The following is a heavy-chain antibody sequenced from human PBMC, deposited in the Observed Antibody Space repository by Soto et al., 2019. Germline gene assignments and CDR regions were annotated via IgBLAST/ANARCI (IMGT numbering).Heavy chain of an antibody. D-gene: IGHD3-9*01. CDR3: VRDLVFHY. V-gene: IGHV4-34*01. CDR2: INHSGGA. J-gene: IGHJ4*02. Sequence: SETLSLTCAVYGGSFSGYYWSWIRQPPGKGLEWIGEINHSGGADYNPSLKSRVTISVDTSKNQFSLKLSSVTAADTAVYFCVRDLVFHYWGQGTLVTVSS. CDR1: GGSFSGYY.